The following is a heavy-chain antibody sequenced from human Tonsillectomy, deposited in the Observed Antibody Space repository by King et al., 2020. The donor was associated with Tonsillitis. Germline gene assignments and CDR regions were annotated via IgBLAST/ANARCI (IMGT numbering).Heavy chain of an antibody. CDR1: GFTFSGYA. CDR2: ISYVGNSK. Sequence: VQLVESGGGVVQPGRSLRLSCAASGFTFSGYAMHWVRQAPGKGLEWGAVISYVGNSKYYADSVKGRFTISRDNSKNTLYLQMNSLRAEDMAVYYCARGAPPDYWGQGTLVTVSS. J-gene: IGHJ4*02. CDR3: ARGAPPDY. V-gene: IGHV3-30-3*01.